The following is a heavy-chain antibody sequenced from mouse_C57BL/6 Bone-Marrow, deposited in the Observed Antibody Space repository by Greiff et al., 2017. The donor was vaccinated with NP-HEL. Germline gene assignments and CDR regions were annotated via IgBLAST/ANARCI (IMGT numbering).Heavy chain of an antibody. Sequence: VKLMESGPGLVAPSQSLSITCTVSGFSLTSYGVHWVRQPPGKGLEWLVVIWSDGSTTYNSALKSRLSISKDNSKSQVFLKMNSLHTDDTAMYYCARQEVTTVVATDYAMDYWGQGTSVTVSS. J-gene: IGHJ4*01. CDR1: GFSLTSYG. V-gene: IGHV2-6-1*01. CDR3: ARQEVTTVVATDYAMDY. CDR2: IWSDGST. D-gene: IGHD1-1*01.